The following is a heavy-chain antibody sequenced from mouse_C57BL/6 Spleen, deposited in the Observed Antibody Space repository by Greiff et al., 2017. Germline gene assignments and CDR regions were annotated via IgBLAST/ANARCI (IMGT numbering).Heavy chain of an antibody. CDR1: GYTFTDYN. D-gene: IGHD2-12*01. CDR3: ARRGARRGFAY. Sequence: VQLQQSGPELVKPGASVKIPCKASGYTFTDYNMDWVKQSHGKSLEWIGDINPNNGGTIYNQKFKGKATLTVDKSSSTAYMELRSLTSEDTAVYYCARRGARRGFAYWGQGTLVTVSA. J-gene: IGHJ3*01. V-gene: IGHV1-18*01. CDR2: INPNNGGT.